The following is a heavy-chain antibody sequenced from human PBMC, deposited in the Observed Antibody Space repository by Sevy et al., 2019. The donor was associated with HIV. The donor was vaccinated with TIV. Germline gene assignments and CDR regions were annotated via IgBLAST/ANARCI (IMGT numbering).Heavy chain of an antibody. J-gene: IGHJ2*01. CDR2: ISSDGRP. CDR3: AKHYLHDIASGWYFDV. CDR1: GFTFSTYA. V-gene: IGHV3-23*01. Sequence: GGSLRLSCAASGFTFSTYAMSWVRQAPGKGLDWVSTISSDGRPYYADSVKGRFIISRDNSRDTLFLQMNSLRAEDMALFFCAKHYLHDIASGWYFDVWGRSTLVTVSS. D-gene: IGHD3-9*01.